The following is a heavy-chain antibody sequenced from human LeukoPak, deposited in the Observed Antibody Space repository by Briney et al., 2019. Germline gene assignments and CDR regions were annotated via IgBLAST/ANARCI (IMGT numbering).Heavy chain of an antibody. J-gene: IGHJ5*02. CDR1: GLTFSSFP. CDR2: VSDNGGST. Sequence: PGGSLRLSCAAAGLTFSSFPMSWVRQAPGRGLEWVSAVSDNGGSTYYADSVKGRFTISRDNSKNTLYLQMNSLRAEDTAVYYCAKGAAGARWFDTWGQGTLVTASS. D-gene: IGHD6-13*01. V-gene: IGHV3-23*01. CDR3: AKGAAGARWFDT.